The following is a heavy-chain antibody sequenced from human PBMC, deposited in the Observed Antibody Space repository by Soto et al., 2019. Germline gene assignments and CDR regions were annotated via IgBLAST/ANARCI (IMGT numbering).Heavy chain of an antibody. J-gene: IGHJ5*02. D-gene: IGHD4-17*01. V-gene: IGHV1-8*01. CDR2: MNPNSGNT. CDR1: GNTLNHYE. CDR3: ARGVKYGAYSRWFDP. Sequence: ASVKVSRKGSGNTLNHYEINWVRPAPGQGLEYLGWMNPNSGNTAYVQKFQGRVTMTWDTSITTAYMELRSLRSEDTAVYFCARGVKYGAYSRWFDPWGQGTLVTVSS.